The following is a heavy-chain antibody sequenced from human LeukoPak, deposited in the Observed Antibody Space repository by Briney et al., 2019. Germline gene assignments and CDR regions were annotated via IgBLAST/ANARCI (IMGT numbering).Heavy chain of an antibody. CDR2: IYHSGST. CDR3: ARAHGSAEDS. D-gene: IGHD2-15*01. CDR1: GGAISSSNW. J-gene: IGHJ4*02. V-gene: IGHV4-4*02. Sequence: PSGTLSLTCTVSGGAISSSNWWSWVRPPPGKGLEWIGEIYHSGSTNYNPSLKSRVTLSVDKSKNQFSLKLNSVAAADTAVYFCARAHGSAEDSWGQGTLVTVSS.